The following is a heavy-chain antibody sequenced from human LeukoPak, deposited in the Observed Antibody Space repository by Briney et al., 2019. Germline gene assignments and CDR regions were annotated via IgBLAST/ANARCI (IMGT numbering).Heavy chain of an antibody. J-gene: IGHJ6*03. V-gene: IGHV1-69*01. Sequence: ASVKVSGKASGGTFSSYAISWVRQAPGQGLEWMGGIIPIFGTANYAQKFQGRVTITADESASTAYMELSSLRSEDTAVYYCARGAAAFYYYYYMDVWGKGTTVTVSS. D-gene: IGHD6-13*01. CDR2: IIPIFGTA. CDR3: ARGAAAFYYYYYMDV. CDR1: GGTFSSYA.